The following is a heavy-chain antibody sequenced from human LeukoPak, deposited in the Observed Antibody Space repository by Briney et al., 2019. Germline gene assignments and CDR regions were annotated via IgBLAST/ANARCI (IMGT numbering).Heavy chain of an antibody. D-gene: IGHD6-19*01. J-gene: IGHJ6*02. V-gene: IGHV6-1*01. Sequence: SQTLSLTCAISGDSVSSNSAAWNWIRQSPSRGLEWLGRTYHRSKWYNDYAVSVKSRITINPDTSKNQFSLQLNSVTPEDTAVYYCARDIAVAGDVIYYGVDVWGQGTTVTVSS. CDR3: ARDIAVAGDVIYYGVDV. CDR1: GDSVSSNSAA. CDR2: TYHRSKWYN.